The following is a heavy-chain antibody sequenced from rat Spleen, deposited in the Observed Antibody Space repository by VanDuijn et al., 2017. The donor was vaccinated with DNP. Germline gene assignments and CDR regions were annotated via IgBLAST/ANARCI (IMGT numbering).Heavy chain of an antibody. CDR1: GFTFSNSD. D-gene: IGHD1-7*01. V-gene: IGHV5-25*01. J-gene: IGHJ3*01. CDR2: IIPNGGTT. CDR3: ATSSYFGYDYGFAY. Sequence: EVQVVESGGGLVQPGRSMTVSCAASGFTFSNSDMAWVRQAPTKGLEWVASIIPNGGTTYYPDSVKGRFTISRDNAKNTLYLQMDSLRSEDTATYYCATSSYFGYDYGFAYWGQGTLVTVSS.